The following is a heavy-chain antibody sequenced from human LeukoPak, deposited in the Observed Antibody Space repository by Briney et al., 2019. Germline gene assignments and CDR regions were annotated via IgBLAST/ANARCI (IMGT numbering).Heavy chain of an antibody. J-gene: IGHJ4*02. CDR3: AREGRFSYYFDY. CDR2: ISGSGGST. D-gene: IGHD1-26*01. V-gene: IGHV3-23*01. CDR1: GFTFSSYA. Sequence: GGSLRLSCAASGFTFSSYAMSWVRQAPGKGLEWVSAISGSGGSTYYADSVKGRFSISRDNAMNTLYLQMNNLRAEDTAIYYCAREGRFSYYFDYWGQGTLVTVSS.